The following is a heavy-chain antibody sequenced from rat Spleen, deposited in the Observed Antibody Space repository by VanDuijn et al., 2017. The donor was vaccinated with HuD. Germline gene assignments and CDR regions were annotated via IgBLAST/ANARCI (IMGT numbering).Heavy chain of an antibody. CDR1: GFIFSDHY. J-gene: IGHJ1*01. Sequence: EVQLVESDGDLVRPGRSLKLSCAASGFIFSDHYVAWVRQAPMKGLEWVASISTGGGNTYYRDSVKGRFTISRDNAKSTLYLQMDSLRSEDTATYYCARRGIGTTKRYWYFDFWGPGTTVTVSS. D-gene: IGHD1-5*01. CDR3: ARRGIGTTKRYWYFDF. CDR2: ISTGGGNT. V-gene: IGHV5-25*01.